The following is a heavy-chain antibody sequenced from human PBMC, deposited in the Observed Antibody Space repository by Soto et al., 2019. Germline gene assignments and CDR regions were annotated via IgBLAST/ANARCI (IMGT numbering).Heavy chain of an antibody. J-gene: IGHJ3*02. D-gene: IGHD3-16*02. Sequence: GGSLRLSCAASGFTFSDYYMSWIRQAPGKGLEWVSYISSSGSTIYYADSVKGRFTISRDNAKNSLYLQMNSLRAEDTAVYYCARHYDYIWGSYRYAFDIWGQGTMVTVS. CDR1: GFTFSDYY. CDR3: ARHYDYIWGSYRYAFDI. V-gene: IGHV3-11*01. CDR2: ISSSGSTI.